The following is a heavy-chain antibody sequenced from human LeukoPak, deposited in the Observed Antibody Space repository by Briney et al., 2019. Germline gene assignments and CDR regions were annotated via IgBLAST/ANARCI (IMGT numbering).Heavy chain of an antibody. Sequence: GGSLRLSCSASGFSFSDYWMNWVRQAPGRGLEWVANIKEDGSEEYYVDSVKGRFTISRDNAKNSLYLQMNSLRAEDTAVYYCARALSPGCRTWRVCYFYCWGQGTLVSVSS. CDR3: ARALSPGCRTWRVCYFYC. CDR2: IKEDGSEE. V-gene: IGHV3-7*01. D-gene: IGHD2-8*01. J-gene: IGHJ4*02. CDR1: GFSFSDYW.